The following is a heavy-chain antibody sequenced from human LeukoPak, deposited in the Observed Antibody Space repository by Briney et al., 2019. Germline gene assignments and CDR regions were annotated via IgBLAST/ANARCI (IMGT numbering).Heavy chain of an antibody. CDR1: GFNFGEYG. CDR3: TRLIIRGVTQIDY. CDR2: IRSKAYGGAA. D-gene: IGHD3-10*01. Sequence: GGSLRLSCSASGFNFGEYGLSWVRQAPGKGLEWVGFIRSKAYGGAAEYAASGTGRFTISSDDSKSIAYLQMDSLKTEDTAVYYCTRLIIRGVTQIDYWGQGTLVTVSS. J-gene: IGHJ4*02. V-gene: IGHV3-49*04.